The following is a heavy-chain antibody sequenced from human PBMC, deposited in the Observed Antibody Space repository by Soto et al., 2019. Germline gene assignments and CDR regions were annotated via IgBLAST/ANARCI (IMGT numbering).Heavy chain of an antibody. D-gene: IGHD2-2*01. J-gene: IGHJ4*02. CDR1: AGSVSNSQYF. Sequence: PXXTLSLTRTVSAGSVSNSQYFWVWLRQPPVKGLEWIAHXSHSGXVSYNQYLTSXXTISVDTXXNQFYLSLTSVTAADTAVFYCANQRDSKTYFDYWGPGTLVTVSS. V-gene: IGHV4-39*01. CDR2: XSHSGXV. CDR3: ANQRDSKTYFDY.